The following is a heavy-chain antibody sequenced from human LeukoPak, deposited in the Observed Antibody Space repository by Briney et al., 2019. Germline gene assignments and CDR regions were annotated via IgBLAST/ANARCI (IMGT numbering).Heavy chain of an antibody. Sequence: GESLRHSCSASGFTFSSQRMSWVRQARGKGLEYVANIKQDGSEQHYVDDVKGQFTIYRDNAKNSLYLQMNSLRAEDTGVYYCARSKRWPRGGLGYFDYWGQGTLVTVSS. D-gene: IGHD5-24*01. J-gene: IGHJ4*02. CDR2: IKQDGSEQ. V-gene: IGHV3-7*01. CDR3: ARSKRWPRGGLGYFDY. CDR1: GFTFSSQR.